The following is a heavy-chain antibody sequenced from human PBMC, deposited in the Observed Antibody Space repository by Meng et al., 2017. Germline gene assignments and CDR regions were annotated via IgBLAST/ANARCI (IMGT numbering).Heavy chain of an antibody. V-gene: IGHV3-33*01. J-gene: IGHJ2*01. CDR1: GFTLSSYG. D-gene: IGHD2/OR15-2a*01. CDR2: IWYDGSNK. CDR3: ARGLSTTYWYFDL. Sequence: QVQLVESGGGVVPPGGSLGLSCAASGFTLSSYGMHWVRQAPGKGLEWVAVIWYDGSNKYYADSVKGRFTISRDNSKNTLYLQMNSLRAEDTAVYYCARGLSTTYWYFDLWGRGTLVTVSS.